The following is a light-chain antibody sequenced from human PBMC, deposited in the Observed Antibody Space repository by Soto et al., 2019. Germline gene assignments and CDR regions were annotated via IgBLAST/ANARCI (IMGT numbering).Light chain of an antibody. V-gene: IGLV2-8*01. Sequence: QSVLTQPPSASGSPGQSVAISCTGTSGDVGGYDYVSWYQQHPGKAPKLIISEVSKRPSGVPDRFSGSKSGNTASLTVSGLQAEDEADYYCSSYAGDSYYVVFGGGTKLHRP. CDR2: EVS. J-gene: IGLJ2*01. CDR1: SGDVGGYDY. CDR3: SSYAGDSYYVV.